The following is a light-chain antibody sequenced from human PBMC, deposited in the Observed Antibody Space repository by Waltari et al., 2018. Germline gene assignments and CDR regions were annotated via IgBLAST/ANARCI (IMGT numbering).Light chain of an antibody. V-gene: IGLV2-14*03. J-gene: IGLJ2*01. Sequence: QSVLTQPASVSGSPGQSITISCTGTSSDLGTYNYVSWYQQHPGRAPKLIIFDVNVRPSWVSNRFSGSKSGNTAFLTIAGLQTEDGGHFYCCSYTTTGPVVFGGGTKLTVL. CDR1: SSDLGTYNY. CDR3: CSYTTTGPVV. CDR2: DVN.